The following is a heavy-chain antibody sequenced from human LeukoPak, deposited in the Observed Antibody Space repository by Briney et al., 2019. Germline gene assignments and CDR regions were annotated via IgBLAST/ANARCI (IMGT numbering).Heavy chain of an antibody. D-gene: IGHD1-26*01. J-gene: IGHJ4*02. Sequence: PGGSLRLSCAASGFSFGTCAMSWVRQAPGKGLEWLSSISRSSSHRYYADSVKGRFTISRDNARNSVDLHLKSLRAEDTAVYYCATLMVGPTDPHDYWGQGTQVSVSS. CDR2: ISRSSSHR. CDR3: ATLMVGPTDPHDY. CDR1: GFSFGTCA. V-gene: IGHV3-21*01.